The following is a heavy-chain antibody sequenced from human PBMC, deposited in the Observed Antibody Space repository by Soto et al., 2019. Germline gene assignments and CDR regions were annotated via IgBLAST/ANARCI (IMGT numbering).Heavy chain of an antibody. CDR2: IIPIFGTA. CDR1: GGTFSSYA. V-gene: IGHV1-69*13. J-gene: IGHJ3*02. CDR3: AHAWVIGGAFDI. Sequence: SVKVSCKASGGTFSSYAISWVRQAPGQGLEWMGGIIPIFGTANYAQKFQGRVTITAGESTSTAYMELSSLRSEDTAVYYCAHAWVIGGAFDIWGQGTMVTVSS. D-gene: IGHD3-16*02.